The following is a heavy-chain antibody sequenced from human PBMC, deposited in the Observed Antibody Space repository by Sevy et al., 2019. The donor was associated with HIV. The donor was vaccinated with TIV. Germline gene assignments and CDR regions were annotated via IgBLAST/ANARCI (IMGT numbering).Heavy chain of an antibody. CDR1: GFTFSSYE. CDR3: ARDLRGDYVSY. Sequence: GSLRLSCAASGFTFSSYEMNWVRQAPGKGLEWVSYISSSGSTIYYADSVKGRFTISRDNAKNSLYLQMNSLRAEDTAVYYCARDLRGDYVSYWGQGTLVTVSS. J-gene: IGHJ4*02. CDR2: ISSSGSTI. V-gene: IGHV3-48*03.